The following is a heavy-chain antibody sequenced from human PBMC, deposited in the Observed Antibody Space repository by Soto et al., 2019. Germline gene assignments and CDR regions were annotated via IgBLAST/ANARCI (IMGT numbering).Heavy chain of an antibody. CDR1: GLTFSSYA. CDR3: ARTTGYDAFDI. V-gene: IGHV3-23*01. CDR2: ISGNGAST. Sequence: GGSLRLSCAASGLTFSSYAMTWVRQAPGKGLQWVSTISGNGASTYYADSVKGRFTVSRDNSRNTLYLQLNSLRTEDTALYYCARTTGYDAFDIWGQGTMVTVSS. D-gene: IGHD6-25*01. J-gene: IGHJ3*02.